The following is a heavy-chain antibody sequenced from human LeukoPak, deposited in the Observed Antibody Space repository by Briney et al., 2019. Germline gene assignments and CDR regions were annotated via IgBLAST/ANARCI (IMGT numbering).Heavy chain of an antibody. CDR3: ARHGANRQQLVMASDI. CDR1: GDSISSYY. Sequence: SETLSLTCTVFGDSISSYYWSWIRQPPGKGLEWIGYIYYSRSTNYNPSLKSRVTISIDTSKNQFSLKLNSVTAADTAVYYCARHGANRQQLVMASDIWGQGTMVTVSS. CDR2: IYYSRST. D-gene: IGHD6-13*01. J-gene: IGHJ3*02. V-gene: IGHV4-59*08.